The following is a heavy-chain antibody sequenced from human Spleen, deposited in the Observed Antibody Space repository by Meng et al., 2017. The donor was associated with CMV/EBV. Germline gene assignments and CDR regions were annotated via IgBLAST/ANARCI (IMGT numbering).Heavy chain of an antibody. Sequence: GGSLRLSCAASGSTFSTYEISWVRQSPGKGLEWVSYISTSGGTIFYADSVKGRFTISRDNAKNSLYLQMNSLRAEDTALYYCAGYCSTTTCFTYYGMDVWGQGTTVTVSS. CDR3: AGYCSTTTCFTYYGMDV. V-gene: IGHV3-48*03. CDR1: GSTFSTYE. J-gene: IGHJ6*02. D-gene: IGHD2-2*02. CDR2: ISTSGGTI.